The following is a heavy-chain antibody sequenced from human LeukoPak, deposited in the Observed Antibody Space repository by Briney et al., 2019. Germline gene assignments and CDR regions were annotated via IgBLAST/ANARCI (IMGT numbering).Heavy chain of an antibody. CDR2: ITSSSSHI. Sequence: GGSLRLSCAASGFTFISYSMNWVRQAPGRGLEWVSSITSSSSHIYYADSVKGRFTISRDNAKNSLYLQMNSLRAEDTAVYYCARVRLVTDYWGQGTLVTVSS. CDR3: ARVRLVTDY. V-gene: IGHV3-21*01. CDR1: GFTFISYS. J-gene: IGHJ4*02. D-gene: IGHD3-9*01.